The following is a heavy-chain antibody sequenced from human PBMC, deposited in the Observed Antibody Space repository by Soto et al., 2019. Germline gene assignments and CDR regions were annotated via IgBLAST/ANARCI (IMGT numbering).Heavy chain of an antibody. V-gene: IGHV4-59*01. D-gene: IGHD3-16*01. CDR1: GGSISGYY. J-gene: IGHJ6*02. Sequence: PSETLSLTCTVSGGSISGYYWSWFRQPPGKGLEWIGDIYYSGSTNYNASLKSRVTISVDTPKNQFSLRLNSVTAADTAVYYCARHNGPLYVGYYYDMDVWGQGTTVTVSS. CDR2: IYYSGST. CDR3: ARHNGPLYVGYYYDMDV.